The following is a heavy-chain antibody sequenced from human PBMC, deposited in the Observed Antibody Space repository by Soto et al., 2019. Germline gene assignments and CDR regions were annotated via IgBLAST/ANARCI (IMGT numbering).Heavy chain of an antibody. Sequence: QVQLVQSGAEVKKPGASVKVSCKASGYTFTSYGISWVRQAPGQGLEGMGWISAYNGNTKYAQKLQGRVTMTTDTSTSTAYMELRSLISDDTAVYYCARDGQQLAPYYYYGMDVWGQGTTVTVSS. J-gene: IGHJ6*02. D-gene: IGHD6-13*01. CDR2: ISAYNGNT. V-gene: IGHV1-18*04. CDR3: ARDGQQLAPYYYYGMDV. CDR1: GYTFTSYG.